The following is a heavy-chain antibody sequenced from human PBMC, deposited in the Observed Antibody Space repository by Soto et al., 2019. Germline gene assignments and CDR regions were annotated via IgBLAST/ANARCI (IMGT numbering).Heavy chain of an antibody. CDR2: ISGSGGST. Sequence: LRLSCAASGFTFSSYAMSWVRQAPGKGLEWVSAISGSGGSTYYADSVKGRFTISRDNSKNTLYLQMNSLRAEDTAVYYCASTMIVVVTPYYFDYWGQGTLVTVSS. CDR3: ASTMIVVVTPYYFDY. CDR1: GFTFSSYA. D-gene: IGHD3-22*01. V-gene: IGHV3-23*01. J-gene: IGHJ4*02.